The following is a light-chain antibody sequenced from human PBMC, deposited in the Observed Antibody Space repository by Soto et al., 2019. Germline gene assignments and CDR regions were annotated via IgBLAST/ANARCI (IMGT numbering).Light chain of an antibody. CDR2: DVG. V-gene: IGLV2-14*01. J-gene: IGLJ1*01. CDR1: SSDIGGYNF. Sequence: QSALTQPASVSGSPGQSITIACTGTSSDIGGYNFVSWYQQHPGKAPKLLIFDVGNRTSGVSNRFSGSKSGNTASLTIPGRQAEDEAHYYCNSYRTVSTYVFGTGTKLTVL. CDR3: NSYRTVSTYV.